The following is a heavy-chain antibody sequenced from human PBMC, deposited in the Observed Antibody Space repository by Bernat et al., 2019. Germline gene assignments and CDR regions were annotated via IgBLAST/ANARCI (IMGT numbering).Heavy chain of an antibody. V-gene: IGHV4-31*03. CDR3: ARDRFSSSSWDWFEP. J-gene: IGHJ5*02. Sequence: QVQLQESGPGLVKPSQTLSLTCTVSGGSISSGGYYWSWIRQHPGKGLEWIGYIYYSGSTYYNPSLKSRVTISVDTSKNQFSLKLSSVTAADTAVYYCARDRFSSSSWDWFEPRGQGTLVTVSS. CDR2: IYYSGST. CDR1: GGSISSGGYY. D-gene: IGHD6-6*01.